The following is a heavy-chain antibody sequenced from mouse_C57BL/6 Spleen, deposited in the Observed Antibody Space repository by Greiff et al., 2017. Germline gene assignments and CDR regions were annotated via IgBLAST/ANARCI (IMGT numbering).Heavy chain of an antibody. CDR1: GFTFSDYG. CDR2: ISSGSSTI. CDR3: ARRDGSQYYYAMDY. D-gene: IGHD2-3*01. J-gene: IGHJ4*01. Sequence: VQLKESGGGLVKPGGSLKLSCAASGFTFSDYGMHWVRQAPEKGLEWVAYISSGSSTIYYADTVKGRFTISRDNAKNTLFLQMTSLRSEDTAMYYCARRDGSQYYYAMDYWGQGTSVTVSS. V-gene: IGHV5-17*01.